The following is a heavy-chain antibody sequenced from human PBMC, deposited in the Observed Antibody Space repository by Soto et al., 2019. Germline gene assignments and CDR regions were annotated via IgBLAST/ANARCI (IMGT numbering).Heavy chain of an antibody. V-gene: IGHV4-59*01. Sequence: SETLSLTCTVSGGSISSYYWSWIRQPPGKGLEWIGYIYYSGSTNYNPSLKSRVTMSVDTSKNQFSLKLSSVTAADTAVYYCARERYYGMDVWGQGTTVTVSS. J-gene: IGHJ6*02. CDR2: IYYSGST. CDR3: ARERYYGMDV. CDR1: GGSISSYY.